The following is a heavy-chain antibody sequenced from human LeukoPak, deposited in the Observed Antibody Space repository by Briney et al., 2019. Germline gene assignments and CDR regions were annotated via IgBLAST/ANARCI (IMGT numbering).Heavy chain of an antibody. D-gene: IGHD2-21*01. J-gene: IGHJ4*02. V-gene: IGHV4-59*01. CDR1: GGSFSGYY. Sequence: PSETLSLTCAVYGGSFSGYYWTWIRQPPGKGLEWIGYIYYSGSTNYNPSLKSRVTISVDTSKNQFSLKLSSVTAADTAVYYCARGVVIAPQTFDYWGQGTLVTVSS. CDR2: IYYSGST. CDR3: ARGVVIAPQTFDY.